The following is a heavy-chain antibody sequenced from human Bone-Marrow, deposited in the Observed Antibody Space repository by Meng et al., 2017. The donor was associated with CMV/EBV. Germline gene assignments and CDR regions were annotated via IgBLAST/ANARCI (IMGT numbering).Heavy chain of an antibody. V-gene: IGHV5-51*01. J-gene: IGHJ3*02. CDR1: GYSFTNYW. D-gene: IGHD6-13*01. CDR2: IYHGDSDT. CDR3: ARHTQHLVAFDI. Sequence: MVSCKGSGYSFTNYWIGWVRQMPGKGLEWMGIIYHGDSDTKYSPSFQGQVTISADKSISTAYWQWISMKVSDTYIYSCARHTQHLVAFDIWGRGTLVTVSS.